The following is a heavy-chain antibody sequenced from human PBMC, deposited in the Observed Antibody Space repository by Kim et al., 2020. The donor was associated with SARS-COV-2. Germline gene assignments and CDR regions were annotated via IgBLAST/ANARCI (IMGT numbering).Heavy chain of an antibody. CDR1: GFTFSSYS. CDR2: ISSSSSYI. V-gene: IGHV3-21*01. CDR3: ARDPSGEPWEPRPHWYFDL. Sequence: GGSLRLSCAASGFTFSSYSMNWVRQAPGKGLEWVSSISSSSSYIYYADSVKGRFTISRDNAKNSLYLQMNSLRAEDTAVYYCARDPSGEPWEPRPHWYFDLWGRGSLLTVSS. D-gene: IGHD1-26*01. J-gene: IGHJ2*01.